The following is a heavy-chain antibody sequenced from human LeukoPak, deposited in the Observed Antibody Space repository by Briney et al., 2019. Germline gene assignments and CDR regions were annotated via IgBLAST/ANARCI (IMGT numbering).Heavy chain of an antibody. Sequence: GASVKVSCKASGYTFTSYDINWVRQATGQGLEWMGWMNPNSGNTGYAQKFQGRVTITRNTSISTAYMELSSLRSEDTAVYYCATDRPKIVGAYLGYWGQGTLVTVSS. CDR3: ATDRPKIVGAYLGY. CDR1: GYTFTSYD. CDR2: MNPNSGNT. D-gene: IGHD1-26*01. J-gene: IGHJ4*02. V-gene: IGHV1-8*03.